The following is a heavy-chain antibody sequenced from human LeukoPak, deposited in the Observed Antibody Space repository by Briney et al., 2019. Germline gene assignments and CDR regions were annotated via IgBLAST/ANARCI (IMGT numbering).Heavy chain of an antibody. CDR2: ISTSGNTI. D-gene: IGHD3-9*01. CDR1: GFTFSSYA. CDR3: ARTRYPNAFHI. J-gene: IGHJ3*02. V-gene: IGHV3-11*01. Sequence: GGSLRLSCAASGFTFSSYAMSWIRQAPGKGLEWVSYISTSGNTIYYAVSVKGRFTISRDNAKNSLYLQMNSLRAEDTAVYYCARTRYPNAFHIWGQGTMVTVSS.